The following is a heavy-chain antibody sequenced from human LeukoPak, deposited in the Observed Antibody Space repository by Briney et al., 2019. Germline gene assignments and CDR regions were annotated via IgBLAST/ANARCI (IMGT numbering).Heavy chain of an antibody. CDR3: ARDPRGGAFDI. Sequence: SQTLSLTCTVSGGSISSGSYYWSWIRQPAGKGLEWIGRIYTSGSTNYNPSLKSRVTISVDTSKNQFSLKLSSVTAADTAVYYCARDPRGGAFDIWGQGTMATVSS. V-gene: IGHV4-61*02. J-gene: IGHJ3*02. CDR2: IYTSGST. CDR1: GGSISSGSYY.